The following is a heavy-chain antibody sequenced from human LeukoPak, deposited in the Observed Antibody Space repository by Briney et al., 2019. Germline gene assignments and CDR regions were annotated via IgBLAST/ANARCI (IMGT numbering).Heavy chain of an antibody. CDR3: ARVRYRLAETYIDY. D-gene: IGHD3-16*01. CDR1: GYTFTGYY. V-gene: IGHV1-2*02. J-gene: IGHJ4*02. Sequence: GDSVKVSCKASGYTFTGYYMHWVRQAPGQGLEWMAWISPNSGGTNYAQKFQGRVTMTRDTSISTAYMELSRLRSDDTAVYYCARVRYRLAETYIDYWGQGTLVTVSS. CDR2: ISPNSGGT.